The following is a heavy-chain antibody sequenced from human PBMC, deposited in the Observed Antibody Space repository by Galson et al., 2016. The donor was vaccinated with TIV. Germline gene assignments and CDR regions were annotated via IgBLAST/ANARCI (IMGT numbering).Heavy chain of an antibody. CDR3: ARAKIPGRLRGLSYFDY. CDR2: IYYSGNT. Sequence: TLSLTCTVSGGSISSTTYYWSWIRQHPGKGLEWIGYIYYSGNTYYNPSLKSLLTISVDTSKNHFSLKPSSVAAADTSVYSCARAKIPGRLRGLSYFDYWGQGTLVTVSS. D-gene: IGHD4-17*01. CDR1: GGSISSTTYY. J-gene: IGHJ4*02. V-gene: IGHV4-31*01.